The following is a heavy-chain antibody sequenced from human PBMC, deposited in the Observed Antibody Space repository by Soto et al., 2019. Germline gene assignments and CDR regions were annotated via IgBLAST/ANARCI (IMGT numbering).Heavy chain of an antibody. Sequence: GGSLRLSCAASGFTFSSYAMSCVRQASGKGMEWVSAISGSGGSTYYADSVKGRFTISRDNSKNTLYLQMNSLRAEDTAVYYCGCERYSHYGDYVDYWGQGTLVTVSS. CDR3: GCERYSHYGDYVDY. J-gene: IGHJ4*02. D-gene: IGHD4-17*01. V-gene: IGHV3-23*01. CDR2: ISGSGGST. CDR1: GFTFSSYA.